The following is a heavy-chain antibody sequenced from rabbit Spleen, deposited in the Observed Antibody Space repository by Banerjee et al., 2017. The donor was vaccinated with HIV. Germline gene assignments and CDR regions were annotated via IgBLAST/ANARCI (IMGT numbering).Heavy chain of an antibody. V-gene: IGHV1S40*01. CDR2: IDPVFGNT. CDR3: ARDLVGVIGWNFNL. D-gene: IGHD1-1*01. J-gene: IGHJ4*01. CDR1: GFDFSSYG. Sequence: QSLEESGGGLVKPGGTLTLTCTVSGFDFSSYGVSWVRQAPGKGPEWIAYIDPVFGNTYYASWVNGRFTISRTSSTTVTLQMTSLTAADTATYFCARDLVGVIGWNFNLWGPGTLVTVS.